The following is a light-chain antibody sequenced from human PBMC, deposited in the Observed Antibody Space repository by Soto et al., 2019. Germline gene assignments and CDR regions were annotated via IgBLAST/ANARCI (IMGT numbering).Light chain of an antibody. CDR1: QSVSNN. V-gene: IGKV3D-15*01. CDR3: QHYNHWPQLS. Sequence: IVLTQSPGTLSLSPGERATLSCRASQSVSNNYLAWYQQKPGQAPRLLIYGASNRATGIPDRFSGSGSGTEFTLTISSLQSEDSALYYCQHYNHWPQLSFGGGSKVDIK. CDR2: GAS. J-gene: IGKJ4*01.